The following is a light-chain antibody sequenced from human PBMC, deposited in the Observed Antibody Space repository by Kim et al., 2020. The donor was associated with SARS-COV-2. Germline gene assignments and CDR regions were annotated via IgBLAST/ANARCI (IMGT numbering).Light chain of an antibody. Sequence: VSPGERATLSCRASQSVSSNLAWYQQKPGQTPRLLIYSASTRATGIPARFSGSGSGTEFTLTISSLQSEDFAVYYCQQYDKWPPLTFGGGTKLEI. CDR2: SAS. CDR1: QSVSSN. J-gene: IGKJ4*01. V-gene: IGKV3-15*01. CDR3: QQYDKWPPLT.